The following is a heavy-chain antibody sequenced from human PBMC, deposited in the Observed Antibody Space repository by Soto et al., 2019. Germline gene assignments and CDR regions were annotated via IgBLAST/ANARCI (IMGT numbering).Heavy chain of an antibody. CDR3: ASKKGFLEWLLSYPSLFTPLQDFDY. Sequence: GGSLRLSCAASGFTFSSYAMHWVRQAPGKGLEWVAVISYDGSNKYYADSVKGRFTISRDNSKNTLYLQMNSLRAEDTAVYYCASKKGFLEWLLSYPSLFTPLQDFDYWGQGTLVTVSS. CDR2: ISYDGSNK. D-gene: IGHD3-3*01. V-gene: IGHV3-30-3*01. CDR1: GFTFSSYA. J-gene: IGHJ4*02.